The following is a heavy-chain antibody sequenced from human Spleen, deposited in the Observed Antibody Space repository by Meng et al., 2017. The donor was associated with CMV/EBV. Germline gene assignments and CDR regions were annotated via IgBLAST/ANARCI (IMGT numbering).Heavy chain of an antibody. V-gene: IGHV3-23*01. J-gene: IGHJ4*02. CDR3: AKDSSSWVVHYFDY. Sequence: GGSLRLSCAASGFTFSSYAMNWVRQAPGKGLEWVSAISGSGGSPYYADSVKGRFTISRDNSKNTLYLQMNSLRAEDTAVYYCAKDSSSWVVHYFDYWGQGTLVTVSS. D-gene: IGHD6-13*01. CDR1: GFTFSSYA. CDR2: ISGSGGSP.